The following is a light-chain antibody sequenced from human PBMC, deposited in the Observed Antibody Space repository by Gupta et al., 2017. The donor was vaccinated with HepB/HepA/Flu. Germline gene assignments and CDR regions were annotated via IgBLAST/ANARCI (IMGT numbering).Light chain of an antibody. CDR2: GGS. J-gene: IGKJ2*01. V-gene: IGKV3D-20*01. Sequence: EIVLTQFSATPSLSPGEGATLSCGASHSLSSSYLAWFQQKDGLAPRLLMYGGSMRATGIPDRFSGSGSGTDFTLTISRLEPEDFAVYYCQQYDRSPGTFGQGTKLEIK. CDR3: QQYDRSPGT. CDR1: HSLSSSY.